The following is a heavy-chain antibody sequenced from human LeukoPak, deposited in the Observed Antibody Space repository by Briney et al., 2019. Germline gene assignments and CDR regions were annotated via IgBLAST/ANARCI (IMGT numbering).Heavy chain of an antibody. V-gene: IGHV3-66*01. CDR3: ARENLAGIFPYGMDV. CDR2: FYSDGSI. Sequence: GGSLRPSCAASGLTVSRNYMGWVRQAPGRGLEWISVFYSDGSIYYADSVKGRFTISRDNSKNTLDLQMNSLRAEDTAVYYCARENLAGIFPYGMDVWGQGTMVTVSS. D-gene: IGHD2-21*01. CDR1: GLTVSRNY. J-gene: IGHJ6*02.